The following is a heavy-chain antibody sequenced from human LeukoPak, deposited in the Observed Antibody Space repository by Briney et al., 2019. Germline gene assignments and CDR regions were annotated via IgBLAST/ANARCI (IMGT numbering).Heavy chain of an antibody. CDR1: GGSISSHY. CDR3: ARVHYYDSSGTGDYYWYFDL. CDR2: IYYSGST. J-gene: IGHJ2*01. Sequence: PSETLSLTCTVSGGSISSHYWSWIRQPPGKGLEWIGYIYYSGSTNYNPSLKSRVTISVDTSKNQFSLKLSSVTAADTAVYYCARVHYYDSSGTGDYYWYFDLWGRGTLVTVSS. V-gene: IGHV4-59*11. D-gene: IGHD3-22*01.